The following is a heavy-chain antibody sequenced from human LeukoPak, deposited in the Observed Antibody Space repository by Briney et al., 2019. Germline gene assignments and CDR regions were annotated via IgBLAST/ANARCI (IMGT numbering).Heavy chain of an antibody. Sequence: GASVKVSCKASGYTFTSYAMNWVRQAPGQGLEWMGWISAYNGNTNYAQKLQGRVTMTTDTSTSTAYMELRSLRSDDTAVYYCARVRTIRQWLDAFDIWGQGTMVTVSS. CDR3: ARVRTIRQWLDAFDI. CDR2: ISAYNGNT. CDR1: GYTFTSYA. J-gene: IGHJ3*02. V-gene: IGHV1-18*01. D-gene: IGHD6-19*01.